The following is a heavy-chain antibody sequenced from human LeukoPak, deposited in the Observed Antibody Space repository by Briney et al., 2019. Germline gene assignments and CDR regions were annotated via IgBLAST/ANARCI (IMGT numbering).Heavy chain of an antibody. CDR2: ISGSGGST. V-gene: IGHV3-23*01. CDR3: AKDYNGRTTTNWFDP. J-gene: IGHJ5*02. CDR1: GFTFSSYA. Sequence: GGSLRLSCAASGFTFSSYAMSWVRQAPGKGLEWVSAISGSGGSTYYADSVKGRFTISRDNSKNTLYLQMNSLRAEDTAAYYCAKDYNGRTTTNWFDPLGQGTLVTVSS. D-gene: IGHD1-14*01.